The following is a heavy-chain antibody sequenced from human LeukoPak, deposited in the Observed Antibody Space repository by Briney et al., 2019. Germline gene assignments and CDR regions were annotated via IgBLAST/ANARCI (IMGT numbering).Heavy chain of an antibody. CDR3: ARAPAPAAPFDY. J-gene: IGHJ4*02. Sequence: GASVKASSKASGYTFTSYDINCVRQATGQGLEWMGGMNPNIGNTGYAQKFQGRVTITRNTSISTTCMELSSLRSEDTAVYYCARAPAPAAPFDYWGQGTLVTVSS. CDR2: MNPNIGNT. V-gene: IGHV1-8*03. CDR1: GYTFTSYD. D-gene: IGHD2-2*01.